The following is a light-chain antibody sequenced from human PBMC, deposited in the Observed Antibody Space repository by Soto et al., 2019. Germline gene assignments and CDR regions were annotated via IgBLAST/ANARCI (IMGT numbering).Light chain of an antibody. V-gene: IGKV1-5*03. CDR2: KAS. Sequence: DIQMTQSPSTLSASVGDRVTITCRASQSIGNWLAWYQHKPGKAPKLLIYKASYLQSGVPSRFSGSGSGTEFTLTISSLQPDDFVTYYCQQYDYYSRTLGQGTKVEIK. J-gene: IGKJ1*01. CDR1: QSIGNW. CDR3: QQYDYYSRT.